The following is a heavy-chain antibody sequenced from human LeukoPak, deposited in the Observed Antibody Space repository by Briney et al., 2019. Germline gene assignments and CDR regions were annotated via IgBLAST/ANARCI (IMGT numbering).Heavy chain of an antibody. CDR2: INPNSGGT. CDR1: GYTFTGYY. CDR3: ARTEWFGELLYLDY. Sequence: GASVKVSCKASGYTFTGYYMHWVRQAPGQGPEWMGWINPNSGGTNYAQKFQGRVTMTRDTSISTAYMELSRLRSDDTAVYYCARTEWFGELLYLDYWGQGTLVTVSS. V-gene: IGHV1-2*02. J-gene: IGHJ4*02. D-gene: IGHD3-10*01.